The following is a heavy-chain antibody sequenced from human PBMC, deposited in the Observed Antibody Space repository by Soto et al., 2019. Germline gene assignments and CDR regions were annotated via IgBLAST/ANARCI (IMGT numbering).Heavy chain of an antibody. Sequence: QVQLVQSGAEVKKPGASVKVSCKASGYTFTGYYMHWVRQAPGQGLEWMGWINPNSGGTKYAQKFQGWVTMTRDTSISTAYMVLSRLTSDDTAVYFCARDREGYDFWSGSYSYYYGLDVWGQGSTVTVSS. D-gene: IGHD3-3*01. CDR3: ARDREGYDFWSGSYSYYYGLDV. CDR2: INPNSGGT. J-gene: IGHJ6*02. CDR1: GYTFTGYY. V-gene: IGHV1-2*04.